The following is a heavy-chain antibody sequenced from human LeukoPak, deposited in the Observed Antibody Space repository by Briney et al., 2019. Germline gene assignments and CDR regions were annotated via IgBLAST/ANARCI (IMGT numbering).Heavy chain of an antibody. Sequence: ASVLVSCKASGYTFRSHDINWVRQATGQGLEWMGWVGPKTGRTGYAQKFQGRVYMTTNASLSTAYMELSSLRSDDTAVYFCARESERNDGWFDPWGQGTLVTVSS. CDR3: ARESERNDGWFDP. D-gene: IGHD1-1*01. CDR1: GYTFRSHD. J-gene: IGHJ5*02. V-gene: IGHV1-8*01. CDR2: VGPKTGRT.